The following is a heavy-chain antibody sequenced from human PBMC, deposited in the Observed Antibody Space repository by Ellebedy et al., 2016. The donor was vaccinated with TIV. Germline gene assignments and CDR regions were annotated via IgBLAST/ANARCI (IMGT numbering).Heavy chain of an antibody. CDR2: ISDTGRT. D-gene: IGHD6-19*01. CDR3: ARFTAGTFDL. V-gene: IGHV4-34*01. Sequence: SETLSLTCAVYGWPFSGYYWSWIRKPPGEGLEWIGDISDTGRTNSNPSLKSRLTMSVDTSKNQFSMKVNSMTAADSALYYCARFTAGTFDLWGQGTLVTVSS. CDR1: GWPFSGYY. J-gene: IGHJ5*02.